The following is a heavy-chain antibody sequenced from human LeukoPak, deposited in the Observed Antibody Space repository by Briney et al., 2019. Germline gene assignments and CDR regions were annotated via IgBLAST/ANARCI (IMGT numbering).Heavy chain of an antibody. V-gene: IGHV3-30*18. CDR2: ISYDGSNK. Sequence: GRSLRLSCAASGFTFSSYGMHWVRQAPGKGLEWVAVISYDGSNKYYADSVKGRFTISRDNSKNTLYLQMNSLRAEDTAVYYCAKDVTPYCSGGSCFADYWGQGTLVTVSS. J-gene: IGHJ4*02. D-gene: IGHD2-15*01. CDR3: AKDVTPYCSGGSCFADY. CDR1: GFTFSSYG.